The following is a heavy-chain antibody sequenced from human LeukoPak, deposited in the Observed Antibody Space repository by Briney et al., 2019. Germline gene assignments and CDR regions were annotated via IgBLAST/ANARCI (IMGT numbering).Heavy chain of an antibody. Sequence: ASVKVSCKASGYTFTSYAINWVRQAPGQGLEWMGWMNPNSGNTGYAQKFQGRVTMTRNTSISTAYMELSSLRSEDTAVYYCARESGYYDFWSGYYYYYMDVWGKGTTVTVSS. CDR2: MNPNSGNT. V-gene: IGHV1-8*01. CDR1: GYTFTSYA. CDR3: ARESGYYDFWSGYYYYYMDV. D-gene: IGHD3-3*01. J-gene: IGHJ6*03.